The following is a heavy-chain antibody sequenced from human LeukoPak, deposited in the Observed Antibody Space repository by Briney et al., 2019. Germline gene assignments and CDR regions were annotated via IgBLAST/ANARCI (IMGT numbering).Heavy chain of an antibody. CDR2: ITGTGGNT. CDR1: GFTFSSYA. V-gene: IGHV3-23*01. D-gene: IGHD2-2*01. CDR3: AGGSLLWGAFDI. Sequence: GGSLRLSCAASGFTFSSYAMSWVRQAPGKGLEWVSAITGTGGNTYYAGSVKGRFTISRDNAKNSLYLQMNSLRAEDTAVYYCAGGSLLWGAFDIWGQGTMVTVSS. J-gene: IGHJ3*02.